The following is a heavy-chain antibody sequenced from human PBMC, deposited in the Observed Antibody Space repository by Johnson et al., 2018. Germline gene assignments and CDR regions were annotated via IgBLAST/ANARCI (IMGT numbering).Heavy chain of an antibody. D-gene: IGHD1-26*01. CDR1: GFTFSNYW. CDR2: IKSDGSYI. J-gene: IGHJ3*02. Sequence: VQLQESGGGLVQPGGSLRLSCAASGFTFSNYWMHWVRQAPGKGLVWLSRIKSDGSYITYADSVQGRFTISRDNARNTLYLQMNSLRAEDTAVYYCARDSDGEWELVPGAFEIWGQGTMVTVSS. CDR3: ARDSDGEWELVPGAFEI. V-gene: IGHV3-74*01.